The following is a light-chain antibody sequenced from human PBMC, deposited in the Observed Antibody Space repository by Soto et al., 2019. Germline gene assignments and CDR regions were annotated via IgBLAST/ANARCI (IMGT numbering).Light chain of an antibody. J-gene: IGKJ3*01. CDR3: QKYSSVPV. Sequence: DIQMTQSPTSLSASVGDRATMTCRAGQGIRNFVAWYQQKPWKAPKLLIYAASTLESGVPSRFSGSGSGTDFTLTINILQPEDVATYSCQKYSSVPVFGPGTKVEIK. CDR1: QGIRNF. V-gene: IGKV1-27*01. CDR2: AAS.